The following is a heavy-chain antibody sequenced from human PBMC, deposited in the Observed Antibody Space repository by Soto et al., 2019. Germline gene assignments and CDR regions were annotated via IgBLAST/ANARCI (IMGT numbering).Heavy chain of an antibody. Sequence: PGGSLRLSCAASGFTFSNYAMHWVRQAPGKGLEWVTVISRDGNNNYFADSVKGRFTVSRDNSQSTLYLHMNSLRAEDTAVYYCARHVGRLLDGPTGFDCWGPGTLVTVSS. V-gene: IGHV3-30-3*01. J-gene: IGHJ4*02. D-gene: IGHD1-1*01. CDR3: ARHVGRLLDGPTGFDC. CDR2: ISRDGNNN. CDR1: GFTFSNYA.